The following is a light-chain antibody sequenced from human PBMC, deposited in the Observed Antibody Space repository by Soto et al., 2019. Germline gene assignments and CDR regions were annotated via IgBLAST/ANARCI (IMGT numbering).Light chain of an antibody. CDR1: QSVGSN. CDR2: GAS. CDR3: QQYNNWPSGT. Sequence: EIVMTQSPATLSVSPGERATLSCRASQSVGSNLAWYQQKPGQAPRLLIYGASTRATGIPARFSGSGSGTEFTLTISSLQSEDFAVYYCQQYNNWPSGTFGQGTKVEIK. J-gene: IGKJ1*01. V-gene: IGKV3-15*01.